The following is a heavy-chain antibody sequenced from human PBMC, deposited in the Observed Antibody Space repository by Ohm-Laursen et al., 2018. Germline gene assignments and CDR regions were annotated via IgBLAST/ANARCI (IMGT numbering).Heavy chain of an antibody. CDR3: SKTWLFRGYDYYFDY. D-gene: IGHD5-12*01. J-gene: IGHJ4*02. CDR2: ISYDGSNK. CDR1: GFTFSSYG. Sequence: SLRLSCAASGFTFSSYGMHWVRQAPGKGLEWVAVISYDGSNKYYADSVKGRFTISRDNSKNTLYLQMNSLRAEDTAVYYCSKTWLFRGYDYYFDYWGQGTLVTVSS. V-gene: IGHV3-30*18.